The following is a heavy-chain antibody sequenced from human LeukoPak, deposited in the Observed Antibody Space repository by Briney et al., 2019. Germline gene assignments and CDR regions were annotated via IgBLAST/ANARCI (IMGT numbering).Heavy chain of an antibody. J-gene: IGHJ4*02. CDR3: ARGPSFGSSSRFDY. V-gene: IGHV4-31*03. D-gene: IGHD6-6*01. CDR1: GGSISSGGYY. Sequence: SQTLSLTCTVSGGSISSGGYYWSWIRQHPGKGLEWIGYISYSGNTYYNPVLRSRLTISLDTSKSQFSLKVSSVTAADKAIYYCARGPSFGSSSRFDYWGQGTLVTVSS. CDR2: ISYSGNT.